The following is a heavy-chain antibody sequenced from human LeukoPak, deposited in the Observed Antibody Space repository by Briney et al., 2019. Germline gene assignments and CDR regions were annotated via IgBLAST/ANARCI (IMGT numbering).Heavy chain of an antibody. D-gene: IGHD3-16*01. Sequence: GGSLRLSCAASGFSVSDYWMTWVRQAPGKGLEWVANIKQDGSEKTYVDSVKGRFTISRDNAKNSPYLQMNSLRVEDTAMYYCVRDGGTDWYDPWGQGTLVTVFS. CDR2: IKQDGSEK. J-gene: IGHJ5*02. V-gene: IGHV3-7*01. CDR1: GFSVSDYW. CDR3: VRDGGTDWYDP.